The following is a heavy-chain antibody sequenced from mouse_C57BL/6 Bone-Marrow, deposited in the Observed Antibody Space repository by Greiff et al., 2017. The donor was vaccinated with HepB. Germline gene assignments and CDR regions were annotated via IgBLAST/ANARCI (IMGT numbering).Heavy chain of an antibody. D-gene: IGHD2-1*01. Sequence: LQESGAELVKPGASVKLSCKASGYTFTSYWMHWVKQRPGQGLEWIGMIHPNSGSTNYNEKFKSKATLTVDKSSSTAYMQLSSLTSEDSAVYYCAVIYYGIFYAMDYWGQGTSVTVSS. J-gene: IGHJ4*01. CDR1: GYTFTSYW. CDR2: IHPNSGST. CDR3: AVIYYGIFYAMDY. V-gene: IGHV1-64*01.